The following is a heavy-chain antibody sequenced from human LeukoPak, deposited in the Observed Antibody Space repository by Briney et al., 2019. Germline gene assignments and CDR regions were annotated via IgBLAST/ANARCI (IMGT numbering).Heavy chain of an antibody. V-gene: IGHV3-11*01. J-gene: IGHJ6*02. CDR3: ARDKGGLYDFWSGPHYGMDV. D-gene: IGHD3-3*01. Sequence: GGSLRLSCAASGFTFSDYYMSWIRQAPGKGLEWVSYISSSGSTIYYPDSVKGRFTISRDNAKNSLYLQMNSLRAEDTAVYYCARDKGGLYDFWSGPHYGMDVWGQGTTVTVSS. CDR2: ISSSGSTI. CDR1: GFTFSDYY.